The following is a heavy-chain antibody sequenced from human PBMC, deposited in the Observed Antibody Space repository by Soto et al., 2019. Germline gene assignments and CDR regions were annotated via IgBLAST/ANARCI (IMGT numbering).Heavy chain of an antibody. Sequence: QVQLVQSGAEVKKPGASVKVSCKASGYTFTSYDINWVRQATGQGLEWMGWMNPNSGNTGYAQKFQGRVTMTRNTSISTAYMELSSLRSEDTAVYYCARMRCSGGSCYRTRFDPWGQGTLVTVSS. V-gene: IGHV1-8*01. CDR1: GYTFTSYD. J-gene: IGHJ5*02. CDR2: MNPNSGNT. D-gene: IGHD2-15*01. CDR3: ARMRCSGGSCYRTRFDP.